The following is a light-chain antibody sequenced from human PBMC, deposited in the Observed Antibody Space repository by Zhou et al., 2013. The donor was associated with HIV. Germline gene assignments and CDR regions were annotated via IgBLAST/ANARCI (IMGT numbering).Light chain of an antibody. CDR3: QQSYSIPPIT. CDR1: QSISSW. V-gene: IGKV1-39*01. CDR2: AAS. J-gene: IGKJ5*01. Sequence: DIQMTQSPSTLSASVGDRVTITCRASQSISSWLAWYQQKPGKAPDLLIYAASILRSGVPSRFSGSGSGTEFTLTITSLQPEDLGTYYCQQSYSIPPITFGQGTRLEIK.